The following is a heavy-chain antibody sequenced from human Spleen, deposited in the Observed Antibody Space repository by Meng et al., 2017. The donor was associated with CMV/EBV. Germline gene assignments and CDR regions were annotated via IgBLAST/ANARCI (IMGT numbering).Heavy chain of an antibody. V-gene: IGHV3-53*01. CDR3: AKDFRRQFFGSGTSGLDY. CDR2: FYPGCNT. J-gene: IGHJ4*02. Sequence: FAVSSNSLNCVRPAPGQGLERVSIFYPGCNTYFPDFVRGRFTISRDNSKGTMNLQMNSLRVEDTAVYYCAKDFRRQFFGSGTSGLDYWGQGTLVTVSS. CDR1: FAVSSNS. D-gene: IGHD3-10*01.